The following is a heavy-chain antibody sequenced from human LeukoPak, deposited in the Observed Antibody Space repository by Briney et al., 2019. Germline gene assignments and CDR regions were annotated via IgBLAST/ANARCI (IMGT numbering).Heavy chain of an antibody. CDR1: GFTFSTYA. V-gene: IGHV3-30*04. CDR3: ARAGGGGNFDY. Sequence: PGGSLRLSCAASGFTFSTYAMHWVRQAPGKGLEWVALTSYDGSNKYYADSVKGRFTISRDNSKNTLYLQMNSLRAEDTAVYYCARAGGGGNFDYWGQGTLVTVSS. J-gene: IGHJ4*02. D-gene: IGHD3-16*01. CDR2: TSYDGSNK.